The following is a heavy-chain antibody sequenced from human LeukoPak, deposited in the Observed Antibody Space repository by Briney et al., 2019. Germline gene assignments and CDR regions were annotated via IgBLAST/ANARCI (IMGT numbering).Heavy chain of an antibody. J-gene: IGHJ3*02. CDR3: ARGYHSFDI. CDR2: ISSSGSTT. V-gene: IGHV3-48*03. D-gene: IGHD2-2*01. Sequence: GGSLRLSCAASGFTFSSYEMNWVRQAPGKGLEWVSYISSSGSTTYYADSVKGRFTISRDNSKNSLYLQMNSLKTEDTAVYYCARGYHSFDIWGQGTKVTVSS. CDR1: GFTFSSYE.